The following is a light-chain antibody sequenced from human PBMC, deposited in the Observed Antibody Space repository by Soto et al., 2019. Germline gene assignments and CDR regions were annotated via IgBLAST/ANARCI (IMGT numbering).Light chain of an antibody. V-gene: IGKV1-5*01. CDR1: QTISTW. CDR3: QQYNSYSRT. CDR2: DAS. Sequence: DIQMTQSPSILSASVGDRVAITCRASQTISTWLAWYQLKPGKAPKLLIFDASSLESGVASRFGGSGSRTEFTLTISSLQPDDFATYYCQQYNSYSRTFGQGTKVELK. J-gene: IGKJ1*01.